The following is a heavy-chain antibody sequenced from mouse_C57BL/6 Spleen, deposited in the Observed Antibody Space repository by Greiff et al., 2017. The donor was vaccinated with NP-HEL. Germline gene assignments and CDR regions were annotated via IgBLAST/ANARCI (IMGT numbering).Heavy chain of an antibody. CDR3: ARSSYNYDWFAY. J-gene: IGHJ3*01. V-gene: IGHV1-7*01. D-gene: IGHD1-1*01. CDR2: INPSSGYT. CDR1: GYTFTSYW. Sequence: VQLQQPGAELVRPGSSVKLSCKASGYTFTSYWMHWVKQRPGQGLEWIGYINPSSGYTKYNQKFKDKATLTADKSSSTAYMQLSSLTYEDSAVYYCARSSYNYDWFAYWGQGTLVTVSA.